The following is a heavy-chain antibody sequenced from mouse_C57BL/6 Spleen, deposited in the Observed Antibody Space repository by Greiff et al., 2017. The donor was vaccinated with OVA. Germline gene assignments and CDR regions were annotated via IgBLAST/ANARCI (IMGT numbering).Heavy chain of an antibody. Sequence: VQLQQSGPELVKPGASVQISCKASGYTFTDYYLNWVKQSHGKSLEWIGDINPNNGGTSYNQKFKGKATLTVDKSSSTAYMELRSLTSEDSAVYYCARRDYGNSFAYWGQGTLVTVSA. CDR3: ARRDYGNSFAY. V-gene: IGHV1-26*01. D-gene: IGHD2-1*01. CDR2: INPNNGGT. J-gene: IGHJ3*01. CDR1: GYTFTDYY.